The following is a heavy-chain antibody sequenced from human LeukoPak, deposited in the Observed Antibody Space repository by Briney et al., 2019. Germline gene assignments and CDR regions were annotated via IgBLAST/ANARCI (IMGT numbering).Heavy chain of an antibody. D-gene: IGHD3-10*01. CDR1: GFTFSSNY. J-gene: IGHJ4*02. CDR2: IYSGGST. Sequence: PGGSLRLSCAASGFTFSSNYMSWVRQAPGKGLEWVSDIYSGGSTYYSDSVKGRFTISRDNSKTTLYLQMNSLRAEDTAVYYCARARGSLDYWGQGTLVTVSS. CDR3: ARARGSLDY. V-gene: IGHV3-53*01.